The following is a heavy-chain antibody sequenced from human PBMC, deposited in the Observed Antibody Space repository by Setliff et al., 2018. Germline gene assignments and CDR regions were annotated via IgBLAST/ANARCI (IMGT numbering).Heavy chain of an antibody. D-gene: IGHD3-22*01. CDR3: ARRRYYYDSSGYRWGGFYFDY. J-gene: IGHJ4*02. CDR2: FDPEDGET. CDR1: GYTLTELS. V-gene: IGHV1-24*01. Sequence: GASVKVSCKVSGYTLTELSMHWVRQAPGKGLEWMGGFDPEDGETIYAQKFQGRVTMTEDTSTDTAYMELSSLRSEDTAVYYCARRRYYYDSSGYRWGGFYFDYWGQGTLVTVSS.